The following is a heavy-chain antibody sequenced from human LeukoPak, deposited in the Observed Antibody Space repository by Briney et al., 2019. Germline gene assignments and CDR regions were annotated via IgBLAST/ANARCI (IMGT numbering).Heavy chain of an antibody. Sequence: SGGSLRLSCAASGFDFTAYGMSWVRQAPGKGLEWVSGISASGLDTYYADSVTGRFTISRDNSKNTVHLLMNSLRAEDSAMYYCAKYGPGFGVVIEYFMDAWGKGTRVTVSS. CDR2: ISASGLDT. CDR3: AKYGPGFGVVIEYFMDA. D-gene: IGHD3-3*01. CDR1: GFDFTAYG. J-gene: IGHJ6*03. V-gene: IGHV3-23*01.